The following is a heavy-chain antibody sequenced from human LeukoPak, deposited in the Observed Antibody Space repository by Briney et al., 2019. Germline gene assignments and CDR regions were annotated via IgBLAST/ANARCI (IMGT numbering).Heavy chain of an antibody. D-gene: IGHD1-26*01. CDR1: GGSISSYY. CDR3: ASVNSGSQFGWFDT. CDR2: IYYSGTT. J-gene: IGHJ5*02. Sequence: SETLSLTCTVSGGSISSYYWSWIRQPPGQGLEWIGYIYYSGTTNSNPSLKSRVTISVDTSKNQFSLRLSSVTAADAAVYYCASVNSGSQFGWFDTWGQGTLVTVSS. V-gene: IGHV4-59*08.